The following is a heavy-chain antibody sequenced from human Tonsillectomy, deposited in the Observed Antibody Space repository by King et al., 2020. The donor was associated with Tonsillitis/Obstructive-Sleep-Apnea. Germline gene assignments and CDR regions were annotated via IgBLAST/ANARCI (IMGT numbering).Heavy chain of an antibody. CDR1: GFTFSSYA. J-gene: IGHJ5*02. D-gene: IGHD2-2*02. CDR3: AKDVGFSRTSGYTGWFDP. V-gene: IGHV3-23*04. Sequence: VQLVESGGGLVQPGGSLRLSCAASGFTFSSYAMSWVRQAPGKGLEWVSAISGSGGSTYYADSVKGRFTISRDNSKNTLYLQMNSLRAEDTAVYCCAKDVGFSRTSGYTGWFDPWGQGSLVTVSS. CDR2: ISGSGGST.